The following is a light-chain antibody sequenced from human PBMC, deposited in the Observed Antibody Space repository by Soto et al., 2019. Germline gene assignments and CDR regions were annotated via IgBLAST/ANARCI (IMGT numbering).Light chain of an antibody. CDR2: DDD. Sequence: QSVMTQPPSVSAAPGQRVTISCSGSSSNIGGNSVSWYQQLPGTAPKLLIYDDDKRPSGIPDRFSGSKSGTSATLGITGFQTGDEADYYCAAWDDSLNGVVFGGGTKLTVL. V-gene: IGLV1-51*01. J-gene: IGLJ2*01. CDR3: AAWDDSLNGVV. CDR1: SSNIGGNS.